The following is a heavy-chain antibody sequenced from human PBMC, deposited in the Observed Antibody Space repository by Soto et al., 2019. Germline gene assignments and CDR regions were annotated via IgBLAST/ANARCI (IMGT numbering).Heavy chain of an antibody. CDR2: INHSGST. D-gene: IGHD2-2*01. CDR3: ARDCSSTRPPSGHGMDV. J-gene: IGHJ6*02. Sequence: QVQLQQWGAGLLKPSETLSLTCAVYGGSFSGYYWSWIRQPPGKGLEWIGEINHSGSTNYNPSLTRRVTLPVHTSKTQFSLKLSSVTAADPAVYYCARDCSSTRPPSGHGMDVWGQGTTVTVSS. CDR1: GGSFSGYY. V-gene: IGHV4-34*01.